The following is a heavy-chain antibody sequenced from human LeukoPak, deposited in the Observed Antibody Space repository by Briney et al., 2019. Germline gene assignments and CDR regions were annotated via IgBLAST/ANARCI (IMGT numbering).Heavy chain of an antibody. V-gene: IGHV3-23*01. CDR2: VSGSASNT. J-gene: IGHJ4*02. D-gene: IGHD4-17*01. CDR3: AKGFQTYGELSFDG. Sequence: GGSLRLSCAASGFTFSNYWVHWVRQAPGKGLEWVSTVSGSASNTYYADSVKGRFTISRDNSKNTLYLQMNSLRADDTAVYYCAKGFQTYGELSFDGWGQGTLVAVSS. CDR1: GFTFSNYW.